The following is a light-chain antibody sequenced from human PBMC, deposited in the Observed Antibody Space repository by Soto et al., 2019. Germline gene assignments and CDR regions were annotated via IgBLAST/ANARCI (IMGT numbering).Light chain of an antibody. CDR3: QHHKSYPRT. V-gene: IGKV1-5*03. J-gene: IGKJ1*01. Sequence: DIQMTQSPSTLSASVGDRVTITCRASPSTSSALVWYQQKPGKTPNLLLYKAPSLDSGVPVRFSGSGSGTEFTLNISTLQPEDFATDYCQHHKSYPRTFGQGTKVEIK. CDR2: KAP. CDR1: PSTSSA.